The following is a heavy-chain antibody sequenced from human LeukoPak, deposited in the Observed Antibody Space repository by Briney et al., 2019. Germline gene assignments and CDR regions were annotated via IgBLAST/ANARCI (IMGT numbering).Heavy chain of an antibody. CDR3: TEDLDSSAYYPEY. J-gene: IGHJ4*02. V-gene: IGHV3-9*01. D-gene: IGHD3-22*01. CDR1: GLTFDDFA. Sequence: ALSLYCPAHGLTFDDFAMHWARQAPRQGLEWGSAIILNRGTIGHAVPVKGRFTISRDDAKKSLSLQMNSLRTDDTALYYCTEDLDSSAYYPEYWGQGTLVTVSS. CDR2: IILNRGTI.